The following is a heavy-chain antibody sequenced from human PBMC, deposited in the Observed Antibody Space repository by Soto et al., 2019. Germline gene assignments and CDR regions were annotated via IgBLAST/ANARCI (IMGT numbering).Heavy chain of an antibody. D-gene: IGHD3-3*01. J-gene: IGHJ6*02. CDR1: GFDFSDHG. CDR2: ISYDGTAK. CDR3: AKDEGRFLRNYFNYGIDV. V-gene: IGHV3-30*18. Sequence: QVRLVESGGGVVQPGRSLRLSCAASGFDFSDHGMHWVRQAPGEGLEWVTVISYDGTAKYYKESVKGRFTTSSDNSKKTLYLQIDSLRVEDTAVYYCAKDEGRFLRNYFNYGIDVWGLGTTVTVSS.